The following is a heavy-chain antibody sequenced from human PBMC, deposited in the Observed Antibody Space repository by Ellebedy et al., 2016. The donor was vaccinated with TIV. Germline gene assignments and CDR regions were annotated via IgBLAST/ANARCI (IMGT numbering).Heavy chain of an antibody. Sequence: GESLKISXAASGFTFSDYAMTWVRQAPGRGLEWVSVIYAGGTTDYVASVKGRFSISRDTSKNTLFLQMNSLRADDTAIYYCAVGRPNYGDFPSWGQGTLVTVSS. J-gene: IGHJ5*02. V-gene: IGHV3-23*03. CDR3: AVGRPNYGDFPS. CDR1: GFTFSDYA. D-gene: IGHD4-17*01. CDR2: IYAGGTT.